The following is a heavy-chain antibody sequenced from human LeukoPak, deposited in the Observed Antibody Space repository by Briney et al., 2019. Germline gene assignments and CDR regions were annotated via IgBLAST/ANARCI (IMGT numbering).Heavy chain of an antibody. J-gene: IGHJ4*02. CDR1: GXSIANNYYY. D-gene: IGHD1-26*01. CDR3: ATLGLLRGAGFSLATHFDF. V-gene: IGHV4-39*01. Sequence: SETLSLTCTVSGXSIANNYYYWAWIRQPPGKGLDLIGYIFHRGTTFYNSSLKSRVTISADSSKNQFSLRLTSVAAADTAVYYCATLGLLRGAGFSLATHFDFWGQGTLVTVSS. CDR2: IFHRGTT.